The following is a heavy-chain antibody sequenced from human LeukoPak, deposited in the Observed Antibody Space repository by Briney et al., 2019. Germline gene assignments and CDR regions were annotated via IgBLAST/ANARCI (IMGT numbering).Heavy chain of an antibody. Sequence: GASVKVSCKVSGYTLTELSVHWVRQAPGKGLEWMGNFDPKDGDTIYAQRFQGRVTMTRDTSISTAYMELSRLRSDDTAVYYCARSPFTTLRYFDWLLDAHWFDPWGQGTLVTVSS. CDR1: GYTLTELS. J-gene: IGHJ5*02. D-gene: IGHD3-9*01. CDR3: ARSPFTTLRYFDWLLDAHWFDP. V-gene: IGHV1-24*01. CDR2: FDPKDGDT.